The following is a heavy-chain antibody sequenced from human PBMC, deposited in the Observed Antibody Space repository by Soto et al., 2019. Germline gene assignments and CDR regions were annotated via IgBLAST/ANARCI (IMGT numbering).Heavy chain of an antibody. J-gene: IGHJ4*02. CDR3: AGDTPAISISDH. CDR1: GGSIRSSSYY. CDR2: IYYSGST. Sequence: QLQLQESGPGLVKPSETLSLTCTVSGGSIRSSSYYWGWXXXXXXKGLEWIGSIYYSGSTYYNPDRESRFTISVDTSNNQISLALSSVAAADTAVYYCAGDTPAISISDHWGQGTLVTVSS. D-gene: IGHD2-15*01. V-gene: IGHV4-39*02.